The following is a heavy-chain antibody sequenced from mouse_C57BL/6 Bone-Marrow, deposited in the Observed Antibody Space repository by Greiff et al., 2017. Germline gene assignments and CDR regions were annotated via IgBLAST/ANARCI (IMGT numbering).Heavy chain of an antibody. D-gene: IGHD4-1*01. J-gene: IGHJ1*03. CDR2: INPSNGGT. Sequence: QVQLQQPGTELVQPGASVELSCKASGYTFTSYWMHWVKQRPGQGLEWIGNINPSNGGTNYNEKVKSKATLTVDKSSSTAYMQLSSLTSEDSAVYYCARLLTGTYWYFDVWGTGTTVTVSS. V-gene: IGHV1-53*01. CDR3: ARLLTGTYWYFDV. CDR1: GYTFTSYW.